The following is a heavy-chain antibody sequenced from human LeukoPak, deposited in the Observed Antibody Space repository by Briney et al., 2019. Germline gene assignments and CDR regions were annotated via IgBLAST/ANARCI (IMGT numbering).Heavy chain of an antibody. CDR1: GVALSTSGRW. D-gene: IGHD3-10*01. CDR3: ARPHTTMVRGVIVISYFDD. V-gene: IGHV2-70*11. CDR2: IDWGEDE. Sequence: SGPALVKPTQTLTLTCTFSGVALSTSGRWVSWMRQPPVKALEGLSRIDWGEDEYYTPSLKTRLTISNDTSKNQVVLTMPNMDPVDTATSYCARPHTTMVRGVIVISYFDDWGQGPLVTVSS. J-gene: IGHJ4*02.